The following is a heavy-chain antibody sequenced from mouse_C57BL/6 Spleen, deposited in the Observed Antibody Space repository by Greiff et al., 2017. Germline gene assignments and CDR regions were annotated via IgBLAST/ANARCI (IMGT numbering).Heavy chain of an antibody. CDR1: GFTFSNYW. D-gene: IGHD2-5*01. CDR3: TGVRNYVWYFDV. J-gene: IGHJ1*03. Sequence: EVKVEESGGGLVQPGGSMTLSCVASGFTFSNYWMNWVRQSPETGLEWVAQIRLKSDNYATHYAESVKGRFTISRDDSKSSVYLQMNNLRAEDTGIYYCTGVRNYVWYFDVWGTGTTVTVSS. V-gene: IGHV6-3*01. CDR2: IRLKSDNYAT.